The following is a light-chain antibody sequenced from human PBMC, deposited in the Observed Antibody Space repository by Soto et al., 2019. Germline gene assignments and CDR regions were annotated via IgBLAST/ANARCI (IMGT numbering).Light chain of an antibody. CDR3: QQYNSYSPLT. CDR2: KAS. Sequence: DIQMTQSPASLSSYLGDIVTITCRASQSISSYLNWYQQKPGKAPKLLIYKASTLKSGVPSRFSGSGSGTEFTLTISSLQPDDFATYYCQQYNSYSPLTFGGGTKVDIK. J-gene: IGKJ4*01. CDR1: QSISSY. V-gene: IGKV1-5*03.